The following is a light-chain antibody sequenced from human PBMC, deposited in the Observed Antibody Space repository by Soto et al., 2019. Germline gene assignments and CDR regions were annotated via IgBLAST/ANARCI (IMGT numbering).Light chain of an antibody. V-gene: IGKV1-5*03. Sequence: DIQMTQSPSTLSASVGDRVTITCRASHSISTWLAWYQQKPGKAPNLLIYKASTLESGVPSRFSGSGSGTEFTLTISSLQPDDFATYYCQQYNSYSWTFGQGTKVDIK. CDR3: QQYNSYSWT. CDR1: HSISTW. CDR2: KAS. J-gene: IGKJ1*01.